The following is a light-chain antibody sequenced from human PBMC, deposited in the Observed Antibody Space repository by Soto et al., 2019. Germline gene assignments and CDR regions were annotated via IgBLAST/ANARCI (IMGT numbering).Light chain of an antibody. CDR1: QSISSY. CDR3: LQADTFPIT. CDR2: AAS. Sequence: DIQMTQSPSSLSASVGDRVTITCRASQSISSYLNWYQQKPGKAPKLLIYAASSLQSGVPSRFSGSGSGTSFTLTITSLQPEDFATYYCLQADTFPITFGQGTRLEIK. V-gene: IGKV1-39*01. J-gene: IGKJ5*01.